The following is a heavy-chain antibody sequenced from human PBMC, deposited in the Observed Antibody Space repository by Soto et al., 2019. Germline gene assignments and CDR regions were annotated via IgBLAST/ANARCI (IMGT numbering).Heavy chain of an antibody. Sequence: GGSLRLSCAASGFTFSSYGMHWVRQAPGKGLEWVAVISYDGSNKYYADSVKGRFTISRDNSKNTLYLQMNSLRAEDTAVYYCAKVSDGYGDYVARELMPDYWGKGTLVTVSS. D-gene: IGHD4-17*01. CDR1: GFTFSSYG. CDR2: ISYDGSNK. J-gene: IGHJ4*02. V-gene: IGHV3-30*18. CDR3: AKVSDGYGDYVARELMPDY.